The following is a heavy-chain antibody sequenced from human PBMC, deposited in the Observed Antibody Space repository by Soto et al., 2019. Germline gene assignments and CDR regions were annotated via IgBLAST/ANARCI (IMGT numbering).Heavy chain of an antibody. Sequence: QVQLRQSGPRLARPSGTLSLTCVVSGDSISSTHWWPWVRQTPGTGLEWIGEVYHTGSTKYNPSLKNRVTISLDKSNNQVALNLKSLTAADTAVYYCATLPPRIVVTILPIPSWGQGTQVTVSS. CDR1: GDSISSTHW. CDR2: VYHTGST. CDR3: ATLPPRIVVTILPIPS. V-gene: IGHV4-4*02. J-gene: IGHJ4*02. D-gene: IGHD2-21*01.